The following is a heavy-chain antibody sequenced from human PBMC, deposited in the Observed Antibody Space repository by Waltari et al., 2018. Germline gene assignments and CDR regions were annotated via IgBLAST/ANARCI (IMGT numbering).Heavy chain of an antibody. CDR1: GGSISSSSYY. V-gene: IGHV4-39*01. J-gene: IGHJ6*03. Sequence: QLQLQESGPGLVKPSETLSLTCTVSGGSISSSSYYWGWIRQPPGKGLEWIGSIYYSGDPYYNPSLKSRVTISVDTSKNQFSLKLSSVTAADTAVYYCARHLRESLYYYYMDVWGKGTTVTVSS. CDR3: ARHLRESLYYYYMDV. CDR2: IYYSGDP.